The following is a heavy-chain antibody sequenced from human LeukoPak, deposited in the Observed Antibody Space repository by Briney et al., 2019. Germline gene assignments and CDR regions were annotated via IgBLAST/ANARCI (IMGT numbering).Heavy chain of an antibody. V-gene: IGHV3-21*01. CDR3: ASMPTYYDFWSGLEGDNY. D-gene: IGHD3-3*01. Sequence: GGSLRLSCAASGFTFSSYSMNWVRQAPGKGLEWVSSISSSSSYIYYADSVKGRFTISRDNAKNSLYLQMNSLRAEDTAVYYCASMPTYYDFWSGLEGDNYWGQGTLVTVSS. CDR2: ISSSSSYI. CDR1: GFTFSSYS. J-gene: IGHJ4*02.